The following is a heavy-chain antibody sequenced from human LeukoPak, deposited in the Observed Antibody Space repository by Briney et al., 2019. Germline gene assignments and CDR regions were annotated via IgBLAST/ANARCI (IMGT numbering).Heavy chain of an antibody. D-gene: IGHD4-17*01. CDR1: GHTLTDFP. V-gene: IGHV1-24*01. CDR3: ASGADEYYFDY. CDR2: LDPEDSDP. Sequence: GVSVRVSCKISGHTLTDFPIHWVRQAPGQGLEWMGGLDPEDSDPIYAQKFQGRVTITADKSTSTAYMELSSLRSEDTAVYYCASGADEYYFDYWGQGTLVTVSS. J-gene: IGHJ4*02.